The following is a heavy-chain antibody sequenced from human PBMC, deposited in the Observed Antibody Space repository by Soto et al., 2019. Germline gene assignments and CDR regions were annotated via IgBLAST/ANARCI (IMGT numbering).Heavy chain of an antibody. D-gene: IGHD3-10*01. CDR1: GGSFSGYY. CDR3: ARGRITMVRGVLDY. CDR2: INHSGST. V-gene: IGHV4-34*01. Sequence: SETLSLTCAVYGGSFSGYYWSWIRQPPGKGLEWIGEINHSGSTNYNPSLKSRVTISVDTSKNQFSLKLSSVTAADTAVYYCARGRITMVRGVLDYWGQGTLVTVSS. J-gene: IGHJ4*02.